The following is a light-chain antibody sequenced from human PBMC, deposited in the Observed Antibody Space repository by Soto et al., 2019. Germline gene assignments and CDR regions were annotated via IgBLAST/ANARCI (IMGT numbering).Light chain of an antibody. CDR2: GDR. CDR3: QSYDTSLSAFV. CDR1: SSNFGAGYD. J-gene: IGLJ1*01. V-gene: IGLV1-40*01. Sequence: QSVLTQPPSVSGAPGQRVTIACTGSSSNFGAGYDVHWYQQLPGTAPKLLIYGDRYRPSGVPDRFSGSKSGTSASLAITGLQAEDEADYYCQSYDTSLSAFVFGTGTKVTVL.